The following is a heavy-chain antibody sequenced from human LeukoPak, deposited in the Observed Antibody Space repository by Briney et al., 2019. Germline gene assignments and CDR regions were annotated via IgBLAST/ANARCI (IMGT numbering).Heavy chain of an antibody. D-gene: IGHD1-26*01. CDR2: ISGSGGST. CDR1: GFAFSSYA. J-gene: IGHJ4*02. V-gene: IGHV3-23*01. CDR3: AKDRGSGSHFDY. Sequence: QTGGSLRLSCAASGFAFSSYAMSWVRQAPGKGLEWVSAISGSGGSTYYADSVKGRFTISRDNSKNTLYLQMNSQRAEDTAVYYCAKDRGSGSHFDYWGQGTLVTVSS.